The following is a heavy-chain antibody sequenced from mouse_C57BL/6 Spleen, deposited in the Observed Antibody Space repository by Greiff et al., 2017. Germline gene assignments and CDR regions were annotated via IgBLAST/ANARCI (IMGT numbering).Heavy chain of an antibody. CDR3: ARDGGWDFPFAY. V-gene: IGHV3-1*01. Sequence: EVKLLESGPGMVKPSQSLSLTCTVTGYSITSGYDWHWIRHFPGNKLEWMGYISYSGSTNYNPSLKSRISITHDTSKNHFFLKLNSVTTEDTATYYCARDGGWDFPFAYWGQGTLVTVSA. J-gene: IGHJ3*01. CDR2: ISYSGST. D-gene: IGHD2-3*01. CDR1: GYSITSGYD.